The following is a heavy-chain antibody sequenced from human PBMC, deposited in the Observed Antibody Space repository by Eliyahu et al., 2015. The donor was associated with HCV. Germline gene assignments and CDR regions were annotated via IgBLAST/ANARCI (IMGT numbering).Heavy chain of an antibody. J-gene: IGHJ5*02. D-gene: IGHD3-10*01. V-gene: IGHV5-51*01. Sequence: EVQLVQSGAEVKKPGESLKISCKGSGYSFTSYWIGWVRQMPGKGLEWMGIIYPGDSDTRYSPSFQGQVTISADKSISTAYLQWSSLKASDTAMYYCARHVTMVRGVIIGGWFDPWGQGTLVTVSS. CDR3: ARHVTMVRGVIIGGWFDP. CDR2: IYPGDSDT. CDR1: GYSFTSYW.